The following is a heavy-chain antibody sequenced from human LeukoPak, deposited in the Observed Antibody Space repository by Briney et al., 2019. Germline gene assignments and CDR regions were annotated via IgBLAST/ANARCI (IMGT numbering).Heavy chain of an antibody. V-gene: IGHV3-23*01. CDR3: AKDPIAAAGTNWFDP. CDR1: GFTFSSYA. CDR2: ISGSGGST. D-gene: IGHD6-13*01. J-gene: IGHJ5*02. Sequence: GRSLRLSCAASGFTFSSYAMSWVRQAPGKGLEWVSAISGSGGSTYYADSVKGRFTISRDNSKNTLYLQMNSLRAEDTAVYYCAKDPIAAAGTNWFDPWGQGTLVTVSS.